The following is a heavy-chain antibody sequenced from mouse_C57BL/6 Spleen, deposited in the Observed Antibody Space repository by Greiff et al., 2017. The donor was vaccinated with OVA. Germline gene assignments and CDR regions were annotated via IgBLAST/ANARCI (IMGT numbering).Heavy chain of an antibody. Sequence: QVHVKQPGTELVKPGASVKLSCKASGYTFTSYWMHWVKQRPGQGLEWIGNINPSNGGTNYNEKFKSKATLTVDKSSSTAYMQLSSLTSEDSAVYYCARRIYYYGCWYFDVWGTGTTVTVSS. V-gene: IGHV1-53*01. CDR3: ARRIYYYGCWYFDV. D-gene: IGHD1-1*01. CDR1: GYTFTSYW. J-gene: IGHJ1*03. CDR2: INPSNGGT.